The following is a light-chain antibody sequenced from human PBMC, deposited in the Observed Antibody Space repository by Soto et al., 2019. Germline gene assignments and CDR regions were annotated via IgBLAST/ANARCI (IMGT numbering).Light chain of an antibody. V-gene: IGLV2-23*01. Sequence: QSALTQPASVSGSPGQSITISCTGTSSDVGSYNLVSWYQQHPGKAPKLMIYEGSKRPSGVSNRFSGSKSGNTASLTISGLQAEGEADYSSSSYAGSILYVFGTGTKVTVL. CDR2: EGS. CDR1: SSDVGSYNL. CDR3: SSYAGSILYV. J-gene: IGLJ1*01.